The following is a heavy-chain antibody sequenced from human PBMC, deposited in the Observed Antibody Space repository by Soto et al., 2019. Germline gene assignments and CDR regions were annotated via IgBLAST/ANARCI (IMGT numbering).Heavy chain of an antibody. CDR2: ISWNSGSI. CDR3: AKDITYYGSGRGDDAFDI. J-gene: IGHJ3*02. D-gene: IGHD3-10*01. CDR1: GFTFDDYA. V-gene: IGHV3-9*01. Sequence: GGSLRLSCAASGFTFDDYAMHWVRQAPGKGLEWVSGISWNSGSIGYADSVKGRFTISRDNAKNSLYLQMNSLRAEDTALYYCAKDITYYGSGRGDDAFDIWGQGTMVTVSS.